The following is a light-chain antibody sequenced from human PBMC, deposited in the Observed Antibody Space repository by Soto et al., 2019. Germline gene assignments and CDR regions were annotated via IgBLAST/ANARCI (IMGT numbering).Light chain of an antibody. CDR2: DES. Sequence: EIVLTQSPATLSLSPRERATLSCRASQSVSSYLAWYQQKPGQAPRLIIYDESNRATGIPARFSGSGSGTDFTLTISSLGPDDFAVYCCQQRSNWPITFGQGTRLEIK. V-gene: IGKV3-11*01. CDR3: QQRSNWPIT. CDR1: QSVSSY. J-gene: IGKJ5*01.